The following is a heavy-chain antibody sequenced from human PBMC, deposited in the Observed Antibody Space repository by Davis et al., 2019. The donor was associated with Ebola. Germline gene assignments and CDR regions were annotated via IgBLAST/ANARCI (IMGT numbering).Heavy chain of an antibody. CDR3: ARPVEVGGTGNYFDY. Sequence: ESLKPPRKGPGYTFHPYYIAWVPQVPGKGLEWMGIMYPGDSGATYSPSFQGQVTISVDRSITTTYLQWNSLQASDTAIYYWARPVEVGGTGNYFDYWGQGTPVTVSS. CDR2: MYPGDSGA. CDR1: GYTFHPYY. J-gene: IGHJ4*02. V-gene: IGHV5-51*01. D-gene: IGHD6-19*01.